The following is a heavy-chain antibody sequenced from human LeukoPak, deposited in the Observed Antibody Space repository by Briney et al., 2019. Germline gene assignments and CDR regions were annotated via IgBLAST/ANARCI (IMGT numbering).Heavy chain of an antibody. J-gene: IGHJ6*04. CDR1: GFTFSSYW. Sequence: GGSLRLSCAASGFTFSSYWMSWVRQAPGKGLEWVANIKQDGSEKYYVDSVKGRFTISRDNAKNSLYLQMNSLRAEDTAVYYCARAGYSSSLALDVWGKGTTVTVSS. CDR3: ARAGYSSSLALDV. D-gene: IGHD6-13*01. CDR2: IKQDGSEK. V-gene: IGHV3-7*01.